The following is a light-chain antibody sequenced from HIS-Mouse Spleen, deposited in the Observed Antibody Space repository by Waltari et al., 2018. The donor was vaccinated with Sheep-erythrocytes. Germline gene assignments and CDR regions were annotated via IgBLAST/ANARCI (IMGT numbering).Light chain of an antibody. V-gene: IGLV3-1*01. CDR1: HLGGNY. Sequence: SSELTQPPSVSVSPGQTASIPCSGDHLGGNYSCWYQQKPGQSPVLVIYQDTKRPSGIPERFSGSNSGNTATLTISGTQAMDEADYYCQAWDSSIVVFGGGTKLTVL. CDR2: QDT. CDR3: QAWDSSIVV. J-gene: IGLJ2*01.